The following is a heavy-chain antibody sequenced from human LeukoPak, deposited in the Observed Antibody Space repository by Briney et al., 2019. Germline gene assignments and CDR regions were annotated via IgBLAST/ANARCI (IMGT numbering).Heavy chain of an antibody. J-gene: IGHJ6*03. CDR1: GYTFTGYY. V-gene: IGHV1-2*06. CDR2: INPNSGGT. Sequence: GASVKVSCKASGYTFTGYYMHWVRQAPGQGLEWMGRINPNSGGTNYAQKFQGRVTMTRDTSISTAYMELGRLRSDDTAVYYCARDLPTVTTYGYYMDVWGKGTTVTVSS. D-gene: IGHD4-17*01. CDR3: ARDLPTVTTYGYYMDV.